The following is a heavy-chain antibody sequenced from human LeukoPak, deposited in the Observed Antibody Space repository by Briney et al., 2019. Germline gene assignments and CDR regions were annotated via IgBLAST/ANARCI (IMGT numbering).Heavy chain of an antibody. CDR1: GYTFTSYY. CDR3: ARDGGGDAFDI. Sequence: GASVKVSCKASGYTFTSYYMHWVRQAPGQGLEWMGWINPNSGGTNYAQKFQGRVTMTRDTSISTAYMELRSLRSDDTAVYYCARDGGGDAFDIWGQGTMVTVSS. V-gene: IGHV1-2*02. J-gene: IGHJ3*02. D-gene: IGHD3-16*01. CDR2: INPNSGGT.